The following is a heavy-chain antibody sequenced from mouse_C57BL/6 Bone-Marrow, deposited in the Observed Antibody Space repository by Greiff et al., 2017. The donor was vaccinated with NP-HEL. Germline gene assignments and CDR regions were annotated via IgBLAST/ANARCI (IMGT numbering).Heavy chain of an antibody. J-gene: IGHJ3*01. CDR2: IYPRSGNT. D-gene: IGHD2-4*01. V-gene: IGHV1-81*01. Sequence: QVQLLQSGAELARPGASVKLSCKASGYTFTSYGISWVKQRTGQGLEWIGEIYPRSGNTYYNEKFKGKATLTADKSSSTAYMELRSLTSEDSAVYFCARSTMIRDWFAYWGQGTLVTVSA. CDR3: ARSTMIRDWFAY. CDR1: GYTFTSYG.